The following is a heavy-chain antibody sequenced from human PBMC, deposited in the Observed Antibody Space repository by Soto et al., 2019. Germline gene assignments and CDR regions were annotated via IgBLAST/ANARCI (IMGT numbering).Heavy chain of an antibody. CDR2: TRNKANSYTT. CDR3: ARVTRYYGSGSYYTPLLFYYYMDV. Sequence: GGSLRLSCAASGFTFSDHDMDWVRQAPGKGLEWVGRTRNKANSYTTEYAASVKGRFTISRDDSKNSLYLQMNSLKTEDTAVYYCARVTRYYGSGSYYTPLLFYYYMDVWGKGTTVTVSS. D-gene: IGHD3-10*01. CDR1: GFTFSDHD. V-gene: IGHV3-72*01. J-gene: IGHJ6*03.